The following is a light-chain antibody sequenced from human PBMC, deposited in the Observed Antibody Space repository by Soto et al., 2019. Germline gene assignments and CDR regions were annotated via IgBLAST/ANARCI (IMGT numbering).Light chain of an antibody. CDR2: EDN. V-gene: IGLV6-57*04. Sequence: NFMLTQPNSVSESPGKTVTISCTSSSGSIASNYVQWYHQRPGSAPTIVMYEDNQRPSGVPDRFSGSIDRSSNSASLTISGLKTEEEGDFYCQSYDSSNWVFGGGTKVTVL. J-gene: IGLJ3*02. CDR1: SGSIASNY. CDR3: QSYDSSNWV.